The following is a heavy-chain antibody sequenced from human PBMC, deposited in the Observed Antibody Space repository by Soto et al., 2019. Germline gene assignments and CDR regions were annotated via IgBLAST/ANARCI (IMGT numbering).Heavy chain of an antibody. CDR1: GGSFSGYY. J-gene: IGHJ4*02. D-gene: IGHD5-12*01. Sequence: QVQLQQWGAGLLEPSETLSLTCAVYGGSFSGYYWSWIRQPPGKGLEWIGEINHSGSTNYNPSLKSRVTISVDTSKNQFSLKLSSVTAADTAVYYCARGWAQSSGYRYWGQGTLVTVSS. V-gene: IGHV4-34*01. CDR3: ARGWAQSSGYRY. CDR2: INHSGST.